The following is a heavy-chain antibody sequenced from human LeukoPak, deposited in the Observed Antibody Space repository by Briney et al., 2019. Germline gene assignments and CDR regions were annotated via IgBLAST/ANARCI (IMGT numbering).Heavy chain of an antibody. Sequence: VKVSCKASGGTFSSYAISWVRQAPGQGLEWMGRIIPILGIANYAQKFQGRVTITADKSTSPAYMELSSLRSEDTAVYYCPRARTAMVKGSYGMDVWGQGTTVTVSS. D-gene: IGHD5-18*01. CDR1: GGTFSSYA. CDR2: IIPILGIA. J-gene: IGHJ6*02. V-gene: IGHV1-69*04. CDR3: PRARTAMVKGSYGMDV.